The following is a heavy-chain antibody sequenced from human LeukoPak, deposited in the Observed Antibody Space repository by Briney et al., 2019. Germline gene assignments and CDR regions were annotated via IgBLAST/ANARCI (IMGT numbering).Heavy chain of an antibody. D-gene: IGHD3-9*01. J-gene: IGHJ5*02. CDR3: ARPYYDILTGYPYNWFDP. Sequence: SETLSLTRTVAGGSISSSSYYWGWIRQPPGKGLEWIGSIYYSGSTYYNPSLKSRVTIPVDTSKNQFSLKLSSVTAADTAVYYCARPYYDILTGYPYNWFDPWGQGTLVTVSS. CDR2: IYYSGST. V-gene: IGHV4-39*01. CDR1: GGSISSSSYY.